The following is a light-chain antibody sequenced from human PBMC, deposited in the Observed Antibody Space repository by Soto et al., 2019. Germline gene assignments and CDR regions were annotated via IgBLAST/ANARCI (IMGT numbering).Light chain of an antibody. CDR2: AAS. J-gene: IGKJ4*01. Sequence: DIEVTHSLSSPSASXVQRVSITCXASQGINNHLAWYQQKPGKAPKLLIYAASTLQSGVPSRFSGSGSGTEFTLTISSLQPEDFATYYCQQLNSYPLTFGGGTKVDI. CDR1: QGINNH. CDR3: QQLNSYPLT. V-gene: IGKV1-9*01.